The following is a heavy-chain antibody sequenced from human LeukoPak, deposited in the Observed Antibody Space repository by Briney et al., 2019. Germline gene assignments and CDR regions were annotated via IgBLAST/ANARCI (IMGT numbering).Heavy chain of an antibody. Sequence: GASVKVSCKASGGTFSSYAISWVRQAPGQGLEWMGGIIPIFGTANYAQKFQGRVTITADESTSTAYMELSSLRSEDTAVYYCATALPAAGDYYYGMDVWGQGTTVTVSS. D-gene: IGHD2-2*01. CDR3: ATALPAAGDYYYGMDV. J-gene: IGHJ6*02. CDR2: IIPIFGTA. CDR1: GGTFSSYA. V-gene: IGHV1-69*13.